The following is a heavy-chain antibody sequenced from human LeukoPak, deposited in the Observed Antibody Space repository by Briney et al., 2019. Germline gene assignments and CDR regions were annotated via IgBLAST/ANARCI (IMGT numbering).Heavy chain of an antibody. CDR3: ASGEMATEFDY. CDR2: IYSGGST. Sequence: PGGSLRLSCAASGFTVSSNYMSWVRQAPGKGLEWVSDIYSGGSTYYADSVKGRFTISRDNSKNTLYLQMNSLRAEDTAVYYCASGEMATEFDYWGQRTLVTVSS. J-gene: IGHJ4*02. D-gene: IGHD5-24*01. V-gene: IGHV3-66*01. CDR1: GFTVSSNY.